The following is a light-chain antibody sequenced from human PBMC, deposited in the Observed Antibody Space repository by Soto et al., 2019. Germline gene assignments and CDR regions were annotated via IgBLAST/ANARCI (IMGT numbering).Light chain of an antibody. Sequence: DIQMTQSPSSLSASVGDRVTITCRAGQDINIYLAWYQQKPGKVPKLLISAASTLQSGDPSRFSGSGSGTDFTLTISSLQPEDVATYYCQKYDGAPLTFGGGTKVEIK. CDR2: AAS. J-gene: IGKJ4*01. CDR3: QKYDGAPLT. V-gene: IGKV1-27*01. CDR1: QDINIY.